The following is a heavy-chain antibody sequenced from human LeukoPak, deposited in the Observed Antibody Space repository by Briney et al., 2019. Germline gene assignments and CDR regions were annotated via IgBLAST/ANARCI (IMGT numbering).Heavy chain of an antibody. J-gene: IGHJ5*02. D-gene: IGHD2-15*01. Sequence: GASEKVSCKASGYTFTSYGISWVRQAPGQGLEWMGWICAYNGNTKYAQKFQGRVTTTTDTSTSTAYMELRSLRSDDTAVYYCARDGYCSAGGCYDDNWFDPWGQGTLVTVSS. V-gene: IGHV1-18*01. CDR1: GYTFTSYG. CDR3: ARDGYCSAGGCYDDNWFDP. CDR2: ICAYNGNT.